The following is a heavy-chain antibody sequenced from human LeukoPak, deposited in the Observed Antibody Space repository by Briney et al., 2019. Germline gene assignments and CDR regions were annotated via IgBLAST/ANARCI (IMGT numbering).Heavy chain of an antibody. D-gene: IGHD2-2*01. V-gene: IGHV3-11*01. CDR3: ARGFDCSSTSRSCMDV. CDR2: ISSSGSNI. CDR1: GFPLSDYY. J-gene: IGHJ6*02. Sequence: GGSLRLSCVASGFPLSDYYMSWIRQAPGKGLDWVSYISSSGSNIYYADSVKGRFTISRDNAKNSLYLQMNSLRAEDTAVYYCARGFDCSSTSRSCMDVWGQGTTVTVSS.